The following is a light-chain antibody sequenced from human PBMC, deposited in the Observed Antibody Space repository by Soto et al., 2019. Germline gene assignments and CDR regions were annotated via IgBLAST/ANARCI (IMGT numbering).Light chain of an antibody. Sequence: ESVLTQSPGTLSLSPGERATLSCRASQSVRSNYLAWYQQKPGQAPRLLIYGASSRATGLPDRFSGTGSGTDFTLTISRLEPEDFAVYYCQQYGGSPYTFGQGTKLEIK. CDR3: QQYGGSPYT. J-gene: IGKJ2*01. CDR1: QSVRSNY. V-gene: IGKV3-20*01. CDR2: GAS.